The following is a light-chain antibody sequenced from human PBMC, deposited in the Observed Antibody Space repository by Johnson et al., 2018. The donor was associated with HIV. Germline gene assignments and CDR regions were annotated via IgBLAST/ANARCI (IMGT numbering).Light chain of an antibody. J-gene: IGLJ1*01. V-gene: IGLV1-51*01. CDR1: SSNIGNNY. CDR3: GAWYSSLIAPYV. CDR2: DNN. Sequence: QPVLTQPPSVSAVPGQKVTISCSGSSSNIGNNYVSWYQQLPGTAPKLLIYDNNKRPSGIPDRFSGSKSGTSATLGITGLQTGDEADYYCGAWYSSLIAPYVFGTGTKVTVL.